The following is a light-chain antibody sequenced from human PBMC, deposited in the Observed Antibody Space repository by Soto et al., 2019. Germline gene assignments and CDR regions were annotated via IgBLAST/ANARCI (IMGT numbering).Light chain of an antibody. J-gene: IGLJ1*01. CDR1: SSDVGAYNY. CDR3: SSKRDSSTLFV. CDR2: EVT. Sequence: HSALTQPASVSGSPGQSITISCTGTSSDVGAYNYVSWHQHHPGKVPKLLIYEVTNRPSGVSDRFSGSKSGNTASLTISGLQAEDEADYYCSSKRDSSTLFVFGTGTKVTVL. V-gene: IGLV2-14*01.